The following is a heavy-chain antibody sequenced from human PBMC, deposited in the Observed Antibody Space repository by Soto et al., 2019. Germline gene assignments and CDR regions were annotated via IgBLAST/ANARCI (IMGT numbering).Heavy chain of an antibody. CDR1: GGSFSGYY. J-gene: IGHJ4*02. V-gene: IGHV4-34*01. CDR3: ARGPARYYDGSGSYYSVYYFGY. CDR2: INHSGST. Sequence: PSETLSLTCAVYGGSFSGYYWSWIRQPPGKGLEWIGEINHSGSTNYNPSLKSRVTISVDTSKNQFSLKLSSVTAADTAVYYCARGPARYYDGSGSYYSVYYFGYWGQGTLVTVSS. D-gene: IGHD3-10*01.